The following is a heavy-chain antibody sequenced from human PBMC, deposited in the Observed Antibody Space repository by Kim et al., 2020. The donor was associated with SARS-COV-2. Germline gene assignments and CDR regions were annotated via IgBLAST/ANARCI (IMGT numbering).Heavy chain of an antibody. CDR1: GGSISSYY. D-gene: IGHD1-26*01. J-gene: IGHJ5*02. Sequence: SETLSLTCTVSGGSISSYYWSWIRQPPGKGLEWIGYIYYSGSTNYNPSLKSRVTISVDTSKNQFSLKLSSVTAADTAVYYCARAKVGATVWFDPWGQGTLVTVSS. CDR2: IYYSGST. CDR3: ARAKVGATVWFDP. V-gene: IGHV4-59*01.